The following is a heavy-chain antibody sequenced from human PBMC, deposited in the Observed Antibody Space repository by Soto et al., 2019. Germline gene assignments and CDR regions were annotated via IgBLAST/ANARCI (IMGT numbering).Heavy chain of an antibody. CDR3: ARSGVEYSASTWFDP. J-gene: IGHJ5*02. CDR2: IYDSATS. Sequence: QVQLQESGPGLVKPSQTLSLTCTVSGDSISSGDYYWSWIRQPPGKGLEWIGYIYDSATSCYHPSLKCRITMSVDTSNDQFSLKLTSVTAADTAVYYCARSGVEYSASTWFDPWGQGTLVTVSS. CDR1: GDSISSGDYY. D-gene: IGHD1-26*01. V-gene: IGHV4-30-4*01.